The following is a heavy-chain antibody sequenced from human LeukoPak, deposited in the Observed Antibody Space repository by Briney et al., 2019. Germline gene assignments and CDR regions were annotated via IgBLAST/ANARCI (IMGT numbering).Heavy chain of an antibody. J-gene: IGHJ3*02. V-gene: IGHV3-30*03. Sequence: PGGSLRLSCAASGFTFSSYGMHWVRQAPGKGLEWVAVISYDGSNKYYADSVKGRFTISRDNSKNTLYLQMNSLRAEDTAVYYCARVDMGWSHVGAFDIWGQGTMVTVSS. CDR1: GFTFSSYG. CDR3: ARVDMGWSHVGAFDI. D-gene: IGHD1-26*01. CDR2: ISYDGSNK.